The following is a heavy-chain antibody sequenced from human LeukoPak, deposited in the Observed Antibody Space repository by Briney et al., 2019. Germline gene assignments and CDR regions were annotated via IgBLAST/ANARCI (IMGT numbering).Heavy chain of an antibody. CDR1: GFTFSSYA. J-gene: IGHJ4*02. Sequence: PGGSLRLSCAASGFTFSSYAMHWVRQAPGKGLEWVAVISYDGSNKYYADSVKGRFTISRDNSKNTLYLQMNSLRAEDTAVYYCARIGLDSSGDYWGQGTLVTVSS. D-gene: IGHD6-25*01. V-gene: IGHV3-30-3*01. CDR3: ARIGLDSSGDY. CDR2: ISYDGSNK.